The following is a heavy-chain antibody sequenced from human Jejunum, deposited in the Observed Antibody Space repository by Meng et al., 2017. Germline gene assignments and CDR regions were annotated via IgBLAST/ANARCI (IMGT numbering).Heavy chain of an antibody. D-gene: IGHD7-27*01. CDR3: ARGVNAGVDY. CDR2: MSPENGNT. J-gene: IGHJ4*02. V-gene: IGHV1-8*01. Sequence: SGAEVSTPGASVNVTCNVSGYTFSSLHIHWVRQATGQGPEWMGWMSPENGNTAYAQKFQGRVTMTRDTSVSTAYMELSGLASDDSGVYYCARGVNAGVDYWGQGTLVTVSS. CDR1: GYTFSSLH.